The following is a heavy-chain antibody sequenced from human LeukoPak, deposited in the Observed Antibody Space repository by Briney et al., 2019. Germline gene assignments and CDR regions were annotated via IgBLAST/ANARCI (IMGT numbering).Heavy chain of an antibody. CDR1: GFTFSNYW. V-gene: IGHV3-74*01. J-gene: IGHJ1*01. CDR3: ARDLPKITIFGALQH. CDR2: INSDGSTT. D-gene: IGHD3-3*01. Sequence: GGSLRLSCAASGFTFSNYWMHWVRQAPGKGLVWVSRINSDGSTTTYADSVKGRFTISRDNSKNTLYLQMSSLRAEDTAVYYCARDLPKITIFGALQHWGQGTLVTVSS.